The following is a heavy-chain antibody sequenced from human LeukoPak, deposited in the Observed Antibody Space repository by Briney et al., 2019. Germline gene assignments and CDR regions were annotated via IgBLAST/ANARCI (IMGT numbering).Heavy chain of an antibody. CDR2: IYYSGST. CDR1: GGSISSSSYY. J-gene: IGHJ4*02. D-gene: IGHD4-23*01. CDR3: ARDRTTVVTPYFDY. Sequence: SETLSLTCTVSGGSISSSSYYWGWIRQPPGKGLEWIGSIYYSGSTYYNPSLKSRVTISVDTSKNQFSLKLSSVTAADTAAYYCARDRTTVVTPYFDYWGQGTLVTVSS. V-gene: IGHV4-39*07.